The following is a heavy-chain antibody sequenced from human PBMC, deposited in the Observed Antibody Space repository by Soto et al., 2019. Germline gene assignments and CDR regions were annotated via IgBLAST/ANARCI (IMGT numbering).Heavy chain of an antibody. CDR3: AGGWLEGLSRPPPTVF. V-gene: IGHV3-74*01. Sequence: EVQLVESGGGLVQPGGSLRLSCAASGFTFSRYWMHWVRQVPGKGLVWVSRIDSYGSRTSQVDSVEGRFTISRDNIKHLLDLQMIGLRAEDTAVYYGAGGWLEGLSRPPPTVFWGRGTLVSVSS. CDR2: IDSYGSRT. D-gene: IGHD3-10*01. J-gene: IGHJ4*02. CDR1: GFTFSRYW.